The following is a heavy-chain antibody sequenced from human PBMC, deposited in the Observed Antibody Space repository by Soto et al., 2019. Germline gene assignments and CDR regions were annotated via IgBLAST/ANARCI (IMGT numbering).Heavy chain of an antibody. J-gene: IGHJ4*02. CDR1: GFSLSTNGVG. Sequence: QITLKESGPTLAKPTQTLTLTCTFSGFSLSTNGVGVGWIRQPPGKALEWLALIYWDDDKRYSPSLKSRLTITKDTSKNRVVLTMTNMDPVDTATYYCAHSPRITMYDYWGQGTLETVSS. D-gene: IGHD3-10*02. CDR2: IYWDDDK. V-gene: IGHV2-5*02. CDR3: AHSPRITMYDY.